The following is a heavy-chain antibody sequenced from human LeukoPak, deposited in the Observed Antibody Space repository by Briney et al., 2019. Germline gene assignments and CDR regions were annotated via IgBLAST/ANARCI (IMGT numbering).Heavy chain of an antibody. CDR1: GYTFTSYA. J-gene: IGHJ5*02. V-gene: IGHV1-2*02. CDR3: ARDSGTTGEVKFDP. CDR2: INPNSGGT. Sequence: ASVKVSCKASGYTFTSYAMNWVRQAPGQGLEWMGWINPNSGGTNYAQKFQGRVTMTRDTSISTAYMELSRLRSDDTAVYYCARDSGTTGEVKFDPWGQGTLVTVSS. D-gene: IGHD3-10*01.